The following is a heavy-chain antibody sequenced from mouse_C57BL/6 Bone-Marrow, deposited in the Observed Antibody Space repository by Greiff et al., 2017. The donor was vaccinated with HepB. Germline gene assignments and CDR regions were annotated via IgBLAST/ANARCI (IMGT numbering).Heavy chain of an antibody. D-gene: IGHD1-1*01. J-gene: IGHJ1*03. CDR2: ISSGSSTI. CDR3: HGSPGWYFDV. Sequence: EVQLVESGGGLVKPGGSLKLSCAASGFTFSDYGMHWVRQAPEKGLEWVAYISSGSSTIYYADTVKGRVTISRDNAKNTLFLQMTSLRSEDTAMYYCHGSPGWYFDVWGTGTTVTVSS. V-gene: IGHV5-17*01. CDR1: GFTFSDYG.